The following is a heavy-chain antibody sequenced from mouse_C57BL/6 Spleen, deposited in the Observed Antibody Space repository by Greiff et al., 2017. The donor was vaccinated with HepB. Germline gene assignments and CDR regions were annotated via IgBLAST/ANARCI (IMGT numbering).Heavy chain of an antibody. Sequence: VQLQQSGPGLVKPSQSLSLTCSVTGYSITSGYYWNWIRQFPGNKLEWMGYISYDGSNNYNPSLKNRISITRDTSKNQFFLKLNSVTTEDTATYYCARDGGYGNHWYFDVWGTGTTVTVSS. CDR3: ARDGGYGNHWYFDV. CDR1: GYSITSGYY. D-gene: IGHD2-1*01. J-gene: IGHJ1*03. CDR2: ISYDGSN. V-gene: IGHV3-6*01.